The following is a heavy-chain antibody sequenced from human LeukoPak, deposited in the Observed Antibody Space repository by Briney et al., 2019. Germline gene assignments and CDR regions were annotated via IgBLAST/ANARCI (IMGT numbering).Heavy chain of an antibody. J-gene: IGHJ6*03. CDR1: GDSVSSNSAA. Sequence: SQTLSLTCAISGDSVSSNSAAWNWIRQSPSRGLEWLGRTYYRSKWYNDYAVSVKSRITINPDTSKNQFSLQLNSVTPEDTAVYYCARVYSSSWPYYYYYMDVWGKGTTVTISS. CDR2: TYYRSKWYN. D-gene: IGHD6-13*01. V-gene: IGHV6-1*01. CDR3: ARVYSSSWPYYYYYMDV.